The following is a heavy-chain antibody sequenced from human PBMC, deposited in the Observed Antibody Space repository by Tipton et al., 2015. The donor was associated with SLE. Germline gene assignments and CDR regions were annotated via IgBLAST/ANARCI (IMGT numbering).Heavy chain of an antibody. CDR2: IYTSGST. CDR3: ARSAGYGSSWAHFDY. V-gene: IGHV4-4*07. Sequence: TLSLTCTVSGSSVTSYYWSWIRQPAGKGLEWIGRIYTSGSTNYNPSLKRRVTISVDTSKNQFSPKLSSVTAADTAVYYCARSAGYGSSWAHFDYWGQGTLVTVSS. J-gene: IGHJ4*02. D-gene: IGHD6-13*01. CDR1: GSSVTSYY.